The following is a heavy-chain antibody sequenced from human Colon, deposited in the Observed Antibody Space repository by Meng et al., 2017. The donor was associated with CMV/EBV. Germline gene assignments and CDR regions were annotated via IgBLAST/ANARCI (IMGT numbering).Heavy chain of an antibody. D-gene: IGHD1-1*01. CDR1: GYTFTDYY. CDR2: INPHIGGT. CDR3: ARGPASGAFDI. J-gene: IGHJ3*02. Sequence: VQLVQSGADVKKPGASVQISCKASGYTFTDYYIHWLRQAPGQGFEWMGWINPHIGGTNYAQKFLGRVTMTRDTSISTAYMDLSSLISDDTAVYYCARGPASGAFDIWGQGTMVTVSS. V-gene: IGHV1-2*02.